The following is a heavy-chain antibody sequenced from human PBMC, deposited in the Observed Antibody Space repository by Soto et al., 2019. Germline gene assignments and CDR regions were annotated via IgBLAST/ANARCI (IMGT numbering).Heavy chain of an antibody. V-gene: IGHV3-74*01. D-gene: IGHD3-9*01. CDR1: GFTFSSYW. Sequence: EVQLVESGGGLVQPGGSLRLSCAASGFTFSSYWMHWVRLAPGKGLVWVSRINTDGSGTSYADSVKGRFTISRDNGKNTLNLQMNSLSPEDTAVYYCARAPLPDYDSSWGIYYWGQGALVTVSS. CDR2: INTDGSGT. J-gene: IGHJ4*02. CDR3: ARAPLPDYDSSWGIYY.